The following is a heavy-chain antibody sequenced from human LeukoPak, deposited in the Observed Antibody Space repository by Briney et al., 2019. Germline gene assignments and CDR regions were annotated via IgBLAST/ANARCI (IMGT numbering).Heavy chain of an antibody. D-gene: IGHD6-13*01. Sequence: PGRSLRLSCAASGFTFSSYGMHWVRQAPGKGLDWVANIKQDGSEKYYVDSVKGRFTISRDNAKDSLYLQMNSLRAEDTAVYYCARDLYSSNDAWGQGTLVTVSS. CDR2: IKQDGSEK. V-gene: IGHV3-7*01. CDR3: ARDLYSSNDA. J-gene: IGHJ5*02. CDR1: GFTFSSYG.